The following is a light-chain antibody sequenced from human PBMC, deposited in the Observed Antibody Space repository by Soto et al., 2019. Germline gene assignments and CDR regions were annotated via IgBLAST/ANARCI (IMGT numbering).Light chain of an antibody. V-gene: IGKV3-20*01. CDR1: QSVTTQ. CDR3: QQYGGSTRT. CDR2: GAS. Sequence: IVLTQSPGTLSLSPGERATLSCRASQSVTTQLAWYQQKPGQAPRLFIHGASSRATGVPDRITGSGSGTDFTLSISRLEPEDFAVYYCQQYGGSTRTFGQGTKVEIK. J-gene: IGKJ1*01.